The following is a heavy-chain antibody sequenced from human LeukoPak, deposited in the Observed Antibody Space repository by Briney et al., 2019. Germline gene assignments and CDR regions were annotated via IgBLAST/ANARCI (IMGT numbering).Heavy chain of an antibody. Sequence: PGGSLRLSCAASGFTLTNYAMNWVRQAPGKGLEWVSGISGSGGSTYYADSVKGRFTISRDNSKNTLYLQMNSLRAEDTAVYYCAKEKLHSVYYFDNWGQGTLVTVSS. CDR2: ISGSGGST. CDR3: AKEKLHSVYYFDN. J-gene: IGHJ4*02. CDR1: GFTLTNYA. V-gene: IGHV3-23*01.